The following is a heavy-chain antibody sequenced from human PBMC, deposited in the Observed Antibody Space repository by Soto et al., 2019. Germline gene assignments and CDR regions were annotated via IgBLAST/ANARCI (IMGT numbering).Heavy chain of an antibody. J-gene: IGHJ4*02. CDR3: ATVGSGYYSIDY. CDR1: GFTFSSYS. V-gene: IGHV3-21*01. Sequence: PGGSLRLSCAASGFTFSSYSMNWVRQAPGKGLEWVSSISSSSSYIYYADSVKGRFTISRDNAKNSLYLQMNSLRAEDTAVYYCATVGSGYYSIDYWGQGTLVTVS. D-gene: IGHD3-22*01. CDR2: ISSSSSYI.